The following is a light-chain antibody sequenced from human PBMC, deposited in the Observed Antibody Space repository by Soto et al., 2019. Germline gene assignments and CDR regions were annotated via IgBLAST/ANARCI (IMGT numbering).Light chain of an antibody. J-gene: IGLJ1*01. CDR1: SSDVGGYNY. CDR3: SSYTSSSSYV. V-gene: IGLV2-14*01. CDR2: EVS. Sequence: QSVLTQPASVSVSPGQSITISCTGTSSDVGGYNYVSWYQQHPGKAPKLIIYEVSNRPSGVSNRFSGSKSGNTASLTISGLQAEDESDYYCSSYTSSSSYVFGTGTKV.